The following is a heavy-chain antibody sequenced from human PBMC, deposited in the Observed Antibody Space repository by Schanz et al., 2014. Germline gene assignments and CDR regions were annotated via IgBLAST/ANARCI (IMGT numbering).Heavy chain of an antibody. Sequence: VQLAESGGGLVQPGGSLRLSCVASGFTFFGSFAMSWVRQAPGKGLEWVSGMSGSGSTADYADSVKGRFTISRDNSRKTLYLQMNSLRADDTAVYYCAKDLYNYGIFDSWGQGTLVTVSS. CDR1: GFTFFGSFA. CDR2: MSGSGSTA. CDR3: AKDLYNYGIFDS. V-gene: IGHV3-23*04. J-gene: IGHJ5*01. D-gene: IGHD3-16*01.